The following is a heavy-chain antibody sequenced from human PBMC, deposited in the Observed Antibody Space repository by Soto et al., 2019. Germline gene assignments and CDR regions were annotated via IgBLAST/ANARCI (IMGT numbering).Heavy chain of an antibody. CDR2: ISSSSSYI. J-gene: IGHJ4*02. V-gene: IGHV3-21*01. D-gene: IGHD6-19*01. Sequence: PGGSLRLSCAASGFTFSSYSMNWVRQAPGKGLEWVSSISSSSSYIYYADSVKGRFTISRDNAKNSLYLQMNSLRAEDTAVYYCARDGTKIIAVAGKMGPDYWGQGTLVTVSS. CDR3: ARDGTKIIAVAGKMGPDY. CDR1: GFTFSSYS.